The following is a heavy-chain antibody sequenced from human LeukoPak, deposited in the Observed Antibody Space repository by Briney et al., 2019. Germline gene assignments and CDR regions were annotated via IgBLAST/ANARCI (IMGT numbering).Heavy chain of an antibody. D-gene: IGHD1-26*01. V-gene: IGHV3-74*01. Sequence: PGGSLRLSCAASGFTFSSYWMNWVRQAPGKGLVWVSRIASDGSSTTYADSVKGRFSISRDNAKNTLYLQMNSLRVEDTAVYYCARDLSGTYSPDYWGHGTLVTVSS. CDR1: GFTFSSYW. CDR2: IASDGSST. J-gene: IGHJ4*01. CDR3: ARDLSGTYSPDY.